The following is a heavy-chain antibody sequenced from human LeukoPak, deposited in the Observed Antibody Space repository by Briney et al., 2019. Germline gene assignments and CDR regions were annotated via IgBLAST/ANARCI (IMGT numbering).Heavy chain of an antibody. CDR3: ARERGADYYDSSGYPDY. Sequence: PGGSLRLSCADSGFPFSIYWLSWVRQAPGKGVEWVAKIKQDGSEKYYVDSVKGRFTISRDNAQNSLYLQMNSVRAADKGVYYCARERGADYYDSSGYPDYWGQGTLVTVSS. J-gene: IGHJ4*02. D-gene: IGHD3-22*01. V-gene: IGHV3-7*01. CDR1: GFPFSIYW. CDR2: IKQDGSEK.